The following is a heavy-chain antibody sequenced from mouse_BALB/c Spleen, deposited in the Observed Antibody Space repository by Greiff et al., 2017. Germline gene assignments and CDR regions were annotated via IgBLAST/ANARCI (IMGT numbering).Heavy chain of an antibody. V-gene: IGHV5-6-4*01. Sequence: EVQVVESGGGLVKPGGSLKLSCAASGFTFSSYTMSWVRQTPEKRLEWVATISSGGSYTYYPDSVKGRFTISRDNAKNTLYLQMSSLKSEDTAMYYCTRDNDYRYDYYAMDYWGQGTSVTVSS. CDR2: ISSGGSYT. CDR1: GFTFSSYT. D-gene: IGHD2-14*01. J-gene: IGHJ4*01. CDR3: TRDNDYRYDYYAMDY.